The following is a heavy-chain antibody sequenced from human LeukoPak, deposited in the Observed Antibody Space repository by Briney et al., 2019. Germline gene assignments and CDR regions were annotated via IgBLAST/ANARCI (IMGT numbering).Heavy chain of an antibody. Sequence: SQTLSLTCTVSGGSISSGSYYWSWIRQPAGKGLEWIERIYTSGSTNYNPSLKSRVTISVDTSKNQFSLKLSSVTAADTAVYYCARRNSSSWVPGAFDIWGQGTMVTVSS. V-gene: IGHV4-61*02. CDR1: GGSISSGSYY. J-gene: IGHJ3*02. CDR3: ARRNSSSWVPGAFDI. CDR2: IYTSGST. D-gene: IGHD6-13*01.